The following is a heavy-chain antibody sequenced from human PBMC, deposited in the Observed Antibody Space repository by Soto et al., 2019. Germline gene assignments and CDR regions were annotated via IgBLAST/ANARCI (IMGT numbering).Heavy chain of an antibody. J-gene: IGHJ4*02. CDR1: GFTFSLYE. CDR3: ARGSKDSYPGSRIFDF. D-gene: IGHD3-10*01. V-gene: IGHV3-48*03. Sequence: EVHLVESGGGLAQPGGSLRLSCAASGFTFSLYEMTWVRQAPGKGLEWLSYISTSGSTIYHADSVKGRFTISRDNSKNTLYLQMSSLRAEDSAVYYCARGSKDSYPGSRIFDFWGRGTLVTVSS. CDR2: ISTSGSTI.